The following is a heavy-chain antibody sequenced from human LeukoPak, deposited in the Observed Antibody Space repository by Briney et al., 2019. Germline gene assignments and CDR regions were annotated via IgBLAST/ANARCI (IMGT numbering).Heavy chain of an antibody. CDR3: ARDTLLYCSGGSCSRAPDAFDI. D-gene: IGHD2-15*01. Sequence: ASVNVSCKASGYTFTSYGISWVRQAPGQGLEWVGWISAYNGNTNYAQKLQGRVTMTTDTSTSTAYMELRSLRSDDTAVYYCARDTLLYCSGGSCSRAPDAFDIWGQGTMVTVSS. V-gene: IGHV1-18*01. J-gene: IGHJ3*02. CDR2: ISAYNGNT. CDR1: GYTFTSYG.